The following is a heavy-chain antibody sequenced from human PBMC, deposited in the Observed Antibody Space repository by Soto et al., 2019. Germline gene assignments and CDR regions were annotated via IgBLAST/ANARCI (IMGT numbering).Heavy chain of an antibody. V-gene: IGHV3-23*01. CDR3: ATREGVATDPYY. Sequence: GGSLRLSCAASGFTFSNYAMSWVRQAPGKGLEWVSAISRSGDSTYYADSVKGRFTISRDTSRNTSYLQMNSLRADDTAVYFCATREGVATDPYYWGQGTLVTVSS. CDR2: ISRSGDST. CDR1: GFTFSNYA. D-gene: IGHD5-12*01. J-gene: IGHJ4*02.